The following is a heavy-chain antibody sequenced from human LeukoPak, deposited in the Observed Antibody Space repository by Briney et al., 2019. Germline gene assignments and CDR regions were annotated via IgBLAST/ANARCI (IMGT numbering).Heavy chain of an antibody. CDR1: GGSISSTTYY. Sequence: SETLSLTCTVSGGSISSTTYYWAWIRQPPGKGLEWIGYIYYSGSTYYNPSLKSRVTISVDTSKNQFSLKLSSVTAADTAMYYCAREVVVIPLAYAFDIWGQGTMVTVSS. V-gene: IGHV4-30-4*08. CDR3: AREVVVIPLAYAFDI. CDR2: IYYSGST. J-gene: IGHJ3*02. D-gene: IGHD3-22*01.